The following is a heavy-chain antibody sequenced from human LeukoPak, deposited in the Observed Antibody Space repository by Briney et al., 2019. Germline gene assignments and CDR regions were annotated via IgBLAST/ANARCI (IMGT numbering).Heavy chain of an antibody. Sequence: GGSLRLSCAASGFTFSRCDIHWVRQAPGKGLEWVAFIRYDGSKTYYADSVKGRFTISRDNSENTLYLQMNSLRAEDTAVYYCARGDQTYYFDYWGQGTLVTVSS. V-gene: IGHV3-30*02. CDR1: GFTFSRCD. CDR2: IRYDGSKT. J-gene: IGHJ4*02. CDR3: ARGDQTYYFDY.